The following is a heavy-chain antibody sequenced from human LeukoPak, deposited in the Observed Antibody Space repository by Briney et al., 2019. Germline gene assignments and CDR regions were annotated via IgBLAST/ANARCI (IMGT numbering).Heavy chain of an antibody. V-gene: IGHV4-39*07. D-gene: IGHD1-26*01. Sequence: PSETLSLTCTVSGGSISSSSYYWGWIRQPPGKGLEWIGSIYYSGSTNYNPSLKSRVTISVDTSKNQFSLKLSSVTAADTAVYYCARGSSGSYWAYFDYWGQGTLVTVSS. CDR2: IYYSGST. CDR1: GGSISSSSYY. CDR3: ARGSSGSYWAYFDY. J-gene: IGHJ4*02.